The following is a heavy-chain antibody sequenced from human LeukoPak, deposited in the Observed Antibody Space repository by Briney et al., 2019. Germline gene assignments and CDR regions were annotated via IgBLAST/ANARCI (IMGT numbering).Heavy chain of an antibody. J-gene: IGHJ4*02. CDR3: ARVITVRGVIFDY. CDR1: GGSISSGSYY. CDR2: IYYSGST. Sequence: SETLSLTCTVSGGSISSGSYYWSWIRQPPGKGLEWIGYIYYSGSTNYNPSLKSRVTISVDTSKNQFSLTLNSVTAADTAVYYCARVITVRGVIFDYWGQGTLVTVSS. V-gene: IGHV4-61*01. D-gene: IGHD3-16*01.